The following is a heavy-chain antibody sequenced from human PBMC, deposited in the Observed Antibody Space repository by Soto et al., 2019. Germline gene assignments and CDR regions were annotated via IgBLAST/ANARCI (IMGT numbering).Heavy chain of an antibody. CDR3: ARGRYGDY. CDR2: ISAHNGNT. D-gene: IGHD1-1*01. Sequence: QVRLVQSGAEVKKPGASVKVSCKGSGYTFTSYGITCVRQAPGQGLEWMGWISAHNGNTNYAQKLQRRVTVTRDTSTSSAYMGLRSLRCDDTAGYYFARGRYGDYLGQGALVTVSS. J-gene: IGHJ4*02. CDR1: GYTFTSYG. V-gene: IGHV1-18*01.